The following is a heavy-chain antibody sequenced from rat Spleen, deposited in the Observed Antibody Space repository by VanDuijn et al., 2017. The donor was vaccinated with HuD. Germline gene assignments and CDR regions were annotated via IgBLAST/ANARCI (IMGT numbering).Heavy chain of an antibody. CDR3: ARHEGYNSPYWYFDF. CDR2: INYDGRST. D-gene: IGHD1-5*01. V-gene: IGHV5-17*01. Sequence: EVQLVESGGGLVQPGRSLKFSCVASGFTFSDYYMAWVRQAPMKGLEWVATINYDGRSTFYRDSVRARFTISRDNAKSTLYLQMDSLRSEDTATYYCARHEGYNSPYWYFDFWGPGTMVTVSS. CDR1: GFTFSDYY. J-gene: IGHJ1*01.